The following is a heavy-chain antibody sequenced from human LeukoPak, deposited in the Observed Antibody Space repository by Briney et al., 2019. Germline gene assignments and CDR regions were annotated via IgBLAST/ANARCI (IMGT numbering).Heavy chain of an antibody. J-gene: IGHJ4*02. CDR3: ANLYSSSSQGDD. CDR2: ISSSGVTT. V-gene: IGHV3-23*01. Sequence: PGGSLRLSCAASGFTFSDYAMTWVRQAPGKGPEWVSGISSSGVTTYYADSVKGRFTISRDNSKNTQWLQMNSLRVEDTAVYYCANLYSSSSQGDDWGQGTLVTVSS. D-gene: IGHD6-6*01. CDR1: GFTFSDYA.